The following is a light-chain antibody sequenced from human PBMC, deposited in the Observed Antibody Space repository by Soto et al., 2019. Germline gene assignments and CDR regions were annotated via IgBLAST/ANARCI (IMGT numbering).Light chain of an antibody. CDR1: QPITAL. V-gene: IGKV1-5*01. Sequence: DIQMPQSPATLSASVGDRVTITCRASQPITALLAWYQQKPGKAPNLLIYDASDLERGVPSRFRASGAGTEFTLTLTGLQPDDVATYDCQQDNLSPYPFGQGNKLVIK. CDR3: QQDNLSPYP. CDR2: DAS. J-gene: IGKJ2*01.